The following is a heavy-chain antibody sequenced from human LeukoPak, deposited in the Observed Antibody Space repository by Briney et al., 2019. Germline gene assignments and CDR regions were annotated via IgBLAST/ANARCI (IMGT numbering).Heavy chain of an antibody. J-gene: IGHJ4*02. CDR1: GGSFSGYY. V-gene: IGHV4-34*01. Sequence: SETLSLTCAVYGGSFSGYYWSWIRQPPGKGLEWIGEINHSGSTNYNPSLKSRVTISVDTSKNQFSLNLSSVTAADTAVYYCARDFDYWGQGTLVTVSS. CDR3: ARDFDY. CDR2: INHSGST.